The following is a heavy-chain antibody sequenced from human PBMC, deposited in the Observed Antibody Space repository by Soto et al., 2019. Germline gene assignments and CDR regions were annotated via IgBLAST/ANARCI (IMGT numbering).Heavy chain of an antibody. CDR3: ATDPCASDYCSGGSCYGH. Sequence: EASVKVSCKVSGYTLTELSMHWVRQAPGKGLEWMGGFDPEDGETIYAQKFQGRVTMTEDTSTDTAYMELSSLRSEDTAVYYCATDPCASDYCSGGSCYGHWGQGTLVTVSS. J-gene: IGHJ4*02. V-gene: IGHV1-24*01. D-gene: IGHD2-15*01. CDR2: FDPEDGET. CDR1: GYTLTELS.